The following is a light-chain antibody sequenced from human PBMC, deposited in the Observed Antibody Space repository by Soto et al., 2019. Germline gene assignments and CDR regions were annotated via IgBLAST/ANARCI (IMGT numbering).Light chain of an antibody. V-gene: IGLV1-40*01. CDR2: GNS. CDR1: SSNIGAGYD. CDR3: QSYDSSLSGSV. J-gene: IGLJ2*01. Sequence: QSVLTQPPSVSGAPGQKVTISCTGSSSNIGAGYDVHWYQQLPGTAPKLLIYGNSNRPSGVPDRFSGSKSGTSASLAITGLQAEDXADYYCQSYDSSLSGSVFGGGTKVTVL.